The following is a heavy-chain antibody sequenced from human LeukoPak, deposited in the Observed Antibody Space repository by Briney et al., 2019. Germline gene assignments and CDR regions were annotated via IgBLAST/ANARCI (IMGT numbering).Heavy chain of an antibody. Sequence: TSESLSLTCTVSGGSISSGGYYWSWVRQHPGKGLEWIEYIYYRGSTYYNPSLRSRVTISVDTSKNQFSLKLSSVTAADTAVYYCAREAHILTGYYQADYYGMDVWGQGTTVTVSS. CDR3: AREAHILTGYYQADYYGMDV. CDR2: IYYRGST. J-gene: IGHJ6*02. CDR1: GGSISSGGYY. V-gene: IGHV4-31*03. D-gene: IGHD3-9*01.